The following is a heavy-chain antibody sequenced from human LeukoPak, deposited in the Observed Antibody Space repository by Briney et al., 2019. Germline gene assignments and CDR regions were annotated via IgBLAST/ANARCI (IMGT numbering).Heavy chain of an antibody. CDR1: GFTYRFPFSYYG. CDR2: IPSTGGTI. Sequence: GGSLRLSCAASGFTYRFPFSYYGMQWVRQAPGKGLEWVAIIPSTGGTIYYADSVKGRFIISRDDSKNTLYLQMNSLREEDTALYYCARDLNGRFDIWGQGTLVTVSS. D-gene: IGHD1-1*01. CDR3: ARDLNGRFDI. V-gene: IGHV3-30*03. J-gene: IGHJ5*02.